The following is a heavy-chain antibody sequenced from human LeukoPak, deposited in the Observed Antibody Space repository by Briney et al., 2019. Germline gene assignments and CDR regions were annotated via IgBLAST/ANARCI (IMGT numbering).Heavy chain of an antibody. V-gene: IGHV4-59*11. CDR2: IHDTGST. D-gene: IGHD2-2*01. CDR1: GGSLSSHY. CDR3: ARFSSGCSTSSCYLTY. Sequence: EPSETLSLTCSVSGGSLSSHYWSWIRQPPGKGLELIGHIHDTGSTFYNPSLRGRVTISLDTSNNQFSLKLTSVTAADTAVYYCARFSSGCSTSSCYLTYWGQGTLVTVS. J-gene: IGHJ4*02.